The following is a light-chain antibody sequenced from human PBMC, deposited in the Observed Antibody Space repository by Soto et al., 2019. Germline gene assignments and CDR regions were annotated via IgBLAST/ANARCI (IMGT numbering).Light chain of an antibody. CDR3: VNGIHWSTYT. CDR1: QSLVYSDGNTY. CDR2: KVS. J-gene: IGKJ2*01. V-gene: IGKV2-30*01. Sequence: DVVMTQSPLSLPVTLGQPASISCRSSQSLVYSDGNTYLHWFQQRPVQSPRRLIYKVSNRDSGVPERFSGSGSSTDFTLKISSVEAEDVGVSYCVNGIHWSTYTFGKGIKMEIK.